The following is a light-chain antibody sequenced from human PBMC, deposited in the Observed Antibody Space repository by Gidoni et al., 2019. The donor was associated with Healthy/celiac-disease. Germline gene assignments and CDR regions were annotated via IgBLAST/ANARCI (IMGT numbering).Light chain of an antibody. Sequence: DIQMTQSPSSLSASVGDRVTITCQASQDISNYLNWYQQKPGKAPKLLIYDASNLETGVPSRFSGSGSGTDFTFTISSLQPEDIATYYCQGPLTFGGGTKVEIK. J-gene: IGKJ4*01. CDR1: QDISNY. V-gene: IGKV1-33*01. CDR2: DAS. CDR3: QGPLT.